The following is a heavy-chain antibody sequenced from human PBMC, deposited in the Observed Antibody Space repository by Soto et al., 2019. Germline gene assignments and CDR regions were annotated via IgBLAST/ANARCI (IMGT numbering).Heavy chain of an antibody. CDR1: GDSVSSNSIA. D-gene: IGHD1-7*01. CDR3: ASSKGTTYYYYYYMDV. V-gene: IGHV6-1*01. CDR2: TYYRSKWFN. J-gene: IGHJ6*03. Sequence: SQTISLTCVISGDSVSSNSIAWHWIRQSPSRGLEWLGRTYYRSKWFNDYALSVKSRITITPDTSKNQFSLQLNSVTPEDTAVYYCASSKGTTYYYYYYMDVWGKGTTVTVSS.